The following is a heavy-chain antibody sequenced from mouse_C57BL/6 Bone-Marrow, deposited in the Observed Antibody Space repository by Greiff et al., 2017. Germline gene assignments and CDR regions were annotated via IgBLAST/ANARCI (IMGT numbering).Heavy chain of an antibody. J-gene: IGHJ3*01. CDR3: ARFPYDGYHDPDGFAY. D-gene: IGHD2-3*01. CDR2: INPNYGTT. CDR1: GYSFTDYN. Sequence: EVQLQESGPELVKPGASVKISCKASGYSFTDYNMNWVKQSPGKSLEWIGVINPNYGTTSYNQKFKGKATLTVDQSSSTAYMQLNSLTSEDSAVYYGARFPYDGYHDPDGFAYWGQGTLVTVSA. V-gene: IGHV1-39*01.